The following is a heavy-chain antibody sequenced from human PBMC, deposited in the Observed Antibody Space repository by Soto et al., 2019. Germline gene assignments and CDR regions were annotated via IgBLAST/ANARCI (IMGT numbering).Heavy chain of an antibody. CDR2: INYDGSEK. D-gene: IGHD3-10*01. Sequence: EVQLVESGGGLVQPGGSPRLSCAASGFTSSSYWMTWVRQAPGKGLEWVANINYDGSEKNYVDSVKGRFTISRDNAKNSLWLQMNSLGVDDTAVYYCARRGFYYHHMDVWGKGTTVTVSS. CDR3: ARRGFYYHHMDV. V-gene: IGHV3-7*01. CDR1: GFTSSSYW. J-gene: IGHJ6*03.